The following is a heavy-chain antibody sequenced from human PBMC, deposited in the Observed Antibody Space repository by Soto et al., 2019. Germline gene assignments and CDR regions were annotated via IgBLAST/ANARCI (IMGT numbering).Heavy chain of an antibody. CDR1: GFTFSRNG. CDR3: ARWVGGSMSDNSGKYDS. D-gene: IGHD3-22*01. CDR2: VSYDGSKK. Sequence: QVLLVESGGGVVQPGTSLRLTCAGSGFTFSRNGMHWVRQAPGRGLEWVALVSYDGSKKYYVDSVKGRFTISRDNSENTLYLQMNSPRAEDTAVYYCARWVGGSMSDNSGKYDSWGQGTLVTVSS. V-gene: IGHV3-30*03. J-gene: IGHJ5*01.